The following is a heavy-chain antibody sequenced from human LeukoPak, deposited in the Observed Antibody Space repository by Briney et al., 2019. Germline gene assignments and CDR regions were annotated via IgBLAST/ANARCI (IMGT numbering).Heavy chain of an antibody. CDR3: ARDLKERGGGAFDI. Sequence: SETLSLTCTVSGGSISSGDYYWSWIRQPPGKGLEWIGYIYYSGSTYYNPSLKSRVTISVDTSKNQFSLKLSSVTAADTAVYYCARDLKERGGGAFDIWGQGTMVTVSS. V-gene: IGHV4-30-4*01. CDR2: IYYSGST. CDR1: GGSISSGDYY. D-gene: IGHD1-1*01. J-gene: IGHJ3*02.